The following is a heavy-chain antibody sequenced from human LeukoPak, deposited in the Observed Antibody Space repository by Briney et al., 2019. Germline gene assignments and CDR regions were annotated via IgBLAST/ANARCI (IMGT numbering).Heavy chain of an antibody. CDR3: ARKYSQGYYYYMDV. CDR2: INHSGST. CDR1: GGSFSGYY. V-gene: IGHV4-34*01. Sequence: SETLSLTCAVYGGSFSGYYWSWIRQPPGKGLEWIGEINHSGSTNYNPSLKSRVTISVDTSKNQFSLKLSSVTAADTAVYYCARKYSQGYYYYMDVWGKGTTVTASS. J-gene: IGHJ6*03. D-gene: IGHD2-15*01.